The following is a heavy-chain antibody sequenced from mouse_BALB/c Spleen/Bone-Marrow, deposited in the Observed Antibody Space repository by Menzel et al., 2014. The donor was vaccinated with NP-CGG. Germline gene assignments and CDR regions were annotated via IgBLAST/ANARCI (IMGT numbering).Heavy chain of an antibody. Sequence: EVHLVESGAELVKPGASVKLSCTASGFNIKDTYMHWVKQRPEQGLEWIGRIDPANGNTKYDPEFQGKATITADTSSNTSYRLLCSLTSEDSAVYYCAREGPDDCYWGQGTTLTVSS. J-gene: IGHJ2*01. CDR3: AREGPDDCY. CDR1: GFNIKDTY. CDR2: IDPANGNT. V-gene: IGHV14-3*02. D-gene: IGHD2-13*01.